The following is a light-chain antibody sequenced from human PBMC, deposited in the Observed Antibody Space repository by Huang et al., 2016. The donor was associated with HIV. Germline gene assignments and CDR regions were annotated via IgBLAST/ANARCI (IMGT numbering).Light chain of an antibody. Sequence: DAVMTQSPLSLPVPPGEPASISCRSSQSLRHRNGLNYLDWYLQKPGQSPQLLIHLGSSRASGVPDRVSCGGSGTDFSLNISRVEAEDAGIYYCMEALQAPYTFGQGTKLEI. CDR3: MEALQAPYT. V-gene: IGKV2-28*01. J-gene: IGKJ2*01. CDR1: QSLRHRNGLNY. CDR2: LGS.